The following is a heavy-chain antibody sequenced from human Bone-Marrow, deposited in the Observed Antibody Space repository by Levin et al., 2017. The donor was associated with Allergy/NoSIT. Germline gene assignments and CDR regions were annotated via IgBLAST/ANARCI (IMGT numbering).Heavy chain of an antibody. J-gene: IGHJ5*02. CDR2: IWYDGSNK. V-gene: IGHV3-33*01. D-gene: IGHD2-15*01. CDR1: GFIFSSYG. CDR3: ARDWDYCSGGSCYSYYNWFDP. Sequence: GESLKISCAVSGFIFSSYGMHWVRQAPGKGLEWVAVIWYDGSNKYYADSVKGRFTISRDNSKNTLYLQMNSLRAEDTAVYYCARDWDYCSGGSCYSYYNWFDPWGQGTLVTVSS.